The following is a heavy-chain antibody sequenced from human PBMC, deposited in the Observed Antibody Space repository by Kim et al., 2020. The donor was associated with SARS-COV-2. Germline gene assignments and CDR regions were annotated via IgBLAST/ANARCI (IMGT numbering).Heavy chain of an antibody. CDR1: GFTFSSYS. CDR2: ISSSSTI. J-gene: IGHJ3*02. Sequence: GGSLRLSCAASGFTFSSYSMNWVRQAPGKGLEWVSYISSSSTIYYADSVKGRFTISRDNAKNSLYLQMNSLRDEDTAVYYCARDRETYYDFWSGYPGAFDIWGQGTMVTVSS. CDR3: ARDRETYYDFWSGYPGAFDI. D-gene: IGHD3-3*01. V-gene: IGHV3-48*02.